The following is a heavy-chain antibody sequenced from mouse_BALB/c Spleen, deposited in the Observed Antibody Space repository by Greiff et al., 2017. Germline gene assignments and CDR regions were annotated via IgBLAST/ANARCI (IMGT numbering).Heavy chain of an antibody. J-gene: IGHJ3*01. CDR3: ARVYDYYLAFAY. CDR2: IDPANGNT. CDR1: GFTIKDTY. V-gene: IGHV14-3*02. Sequence: EVKLMESGAELVKPGASVKLSCTASGFTIKDTYMHWVKQRPEQGLEWIGRIDPANGNTKYDAKFQGKTTITTDTTSNTAYLQSSSLTSEATAVYYCARVYDYYLAFAYWGQGTLVTVSA. D-gene: IGHD2-4*01.